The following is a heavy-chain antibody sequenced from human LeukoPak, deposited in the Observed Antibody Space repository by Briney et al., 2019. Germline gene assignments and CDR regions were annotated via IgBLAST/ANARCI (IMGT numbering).Heavy chain of an antibody. Sequence: GGSLRLSCAASGFTFSSYGMHWVRQAPGKGLEWVAVISYDGSNKYYADSVKGRFTISRDNSKNTLYLQMNSLRAEDTAVYYCAKTARDTRKNWLDPWGQGTLVTVSS. CDR2: ISYDGSNK. CDR3: AKTARDTRKNWLDP. D-gene: IGHD5-24*01. J-gene: IGHJ5*02. V-gene: IGHV3-30*18. CDR1: GFTFSSYG.